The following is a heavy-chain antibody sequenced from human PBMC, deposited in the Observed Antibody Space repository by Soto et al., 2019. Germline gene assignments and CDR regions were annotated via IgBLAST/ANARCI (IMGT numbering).Heavy chain of an antibody. CDR2: ISYDGSNK. Sequence: QVQLVESGGGVVQPGRSLRLSCAAFGFTFSSYGMHWVRQAPGKGLEWVAVISYDGSNKYYADSVKGRFTISRDNSKNTLYLQMNSLRAEDTAVYYCAKDVVRVAVSRGMDVWGQGTTVTVSS. CDR1: GFTFSSYG. V-gene: IGHV3-30*18. D-gene: IGHD2-15*01. CDR3: AKDVVRVAVSRGMDV. J-gene: IGHJ6*02.